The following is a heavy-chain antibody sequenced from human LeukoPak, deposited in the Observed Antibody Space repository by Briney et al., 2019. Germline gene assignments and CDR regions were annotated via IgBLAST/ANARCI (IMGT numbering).Heavy chain of an antibody. Sequence: ASVKVSCKASGYSFTGYYIHWVRQAPGQGLEWMGWINPSSGGTNYAQQFQGRVTMTRDTSISTAYMELSRLRSDDTAVYYCAMTYYYDFSAYPFDYWGQGTLVIVSS. CDR2: INPSSGGT. D-gene: IGHD3-22*01. V-gene: IGHV1-2*02. J-gene: IGHJ4*02. CDR3: AMTYYYDFSAYPFDY. CDR1: GYSFTGYY.